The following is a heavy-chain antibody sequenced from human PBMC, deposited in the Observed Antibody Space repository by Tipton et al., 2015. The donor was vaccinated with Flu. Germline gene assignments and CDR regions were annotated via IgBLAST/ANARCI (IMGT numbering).Heavy chain of an antibody. Sequence: TLSLTCAVSGYSIRSSNYYWGWIRQPPGKGLEWIGNISHSGNTYHNPSLKSRVTISVDTSKNQFSLKLSSVTAADTAVYYCARRDYSNYVSEPKNWFDPWGQGALVTVSS. CDR3: ARRDYSNYVSEPKNWFDP. CDR1: GYSIRSSNYY. V-gene: IGHV4-38-2*01. CDR2: ISHSGNT. D-gene: IGHD4-11*01. J-gene: IGHJ5*02.